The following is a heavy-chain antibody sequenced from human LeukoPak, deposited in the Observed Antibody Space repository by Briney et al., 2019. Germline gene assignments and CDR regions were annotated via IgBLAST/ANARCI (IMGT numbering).Heavy chain of an antibody. V-gene: IGHV4-61*02. CDR3: ARGQGGAYYDFWSGYYSFDY. Sequence: PSQTLSLTCTVSGGSISSGSYYWSWIRQPAGKGLEWIGRIYTSGSTNYNPSLKSRVTISVDTSKNQFSLKLSSVTAADTAVYYCARGQGGAYYDFWSGYYSFDYWGQGTLVTVSS. CDR2: IYTSGST. D-gene: IGHD3-3*01. CDR1: GGSISSGSYY. J-gene: IGHJ4*02.